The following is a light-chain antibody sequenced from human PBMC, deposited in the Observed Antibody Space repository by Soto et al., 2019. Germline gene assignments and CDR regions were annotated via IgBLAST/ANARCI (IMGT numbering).Light chain of an antibody. Sequence: EIVLTQSPATLSLSPGERATLSCRASQSVGSYLAWYQRKPGQAPRLLIYDASNRATGIPARFSGSGSGTDFTLTISSLDPEDFAVYYCQQRSSWPLSFGGGTNVEIK. CDR3: QQRSSWPLS. CDR1: QSVGSY. CDR2: DAS. V-gene: IGKV3-11*01. J-gene: IGKJ4*01.